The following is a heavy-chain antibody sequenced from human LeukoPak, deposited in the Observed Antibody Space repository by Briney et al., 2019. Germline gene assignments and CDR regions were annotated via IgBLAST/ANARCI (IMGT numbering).Heavy chain of an antibody. V-gene: IGHV3-21*01. CDR3: ARDGSSSSWYPVDYYYGMDV. Sequence: GGSLRLSCAASGFTVSSNYMSWVRQAPGKGLEWVSSISSSSSYIYYADSVKGRFTISRDNAKNSLYLQMNSLRAEDTAVYYCARDGSSSSWYPVDYYYGMDVWGQGTTVTVSS. CDR2: ISSSSSYI. CDR1: GFTVSSNY. J-gene: IGHJ6*02. D-gene: IGHD6-13*01.